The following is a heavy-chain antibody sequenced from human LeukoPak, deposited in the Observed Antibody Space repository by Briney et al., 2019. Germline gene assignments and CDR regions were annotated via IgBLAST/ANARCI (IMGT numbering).Heavy chain of an antibody. CDR1: GFTFSSYS. V-gene: IGHV3-21*01. Sequence: AGGSLRLSCAASGFTFSSYSMNWVRQAPGKGLEWVSSISSSSSYIYYADSVKGRFTISRDNAKNSLYLQMNSLRAGDTAVYYCATLQYGGNSNWFDPWGQGTLVTVSS. CDR2: ISSSSSYI. J-gene: IGHJ5*02. D-gene: IGHD4-23*01. CDR3: ATLQYGGNSNWFDP.